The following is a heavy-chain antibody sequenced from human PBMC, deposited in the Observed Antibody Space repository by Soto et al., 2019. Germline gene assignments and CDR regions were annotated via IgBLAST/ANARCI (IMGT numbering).Heavy chain of an antibody. CDR2: IYSGGST. CDR1: GFTVSSNY. D-gene: IGHD2-21*02. Sequence: GGSLRLSCAASGFTVSSNYMSWVRQAPGKGLEWVSVIYSGGSTYYADSVKGRFTISRDNSKNTLYLQMNSLRAEDTAVYYCARGPIPTVVTSGFDYWGQGTLVTVSS. CDR3: ARGPIPTVVTSGFDY. J-gene: IGHJ4*02. V-gene: IGHV3-53*01.